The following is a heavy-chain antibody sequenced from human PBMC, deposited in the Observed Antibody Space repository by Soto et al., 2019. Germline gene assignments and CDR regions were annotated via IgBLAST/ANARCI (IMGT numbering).Heavy chain of an antibody. J-gene: IGHJ4*02. V-gene: IGHV3-23*01. Sequence: EVQLLESGGGLVQPGGSLRLSCAASGFTFSNYAMTWVRQAPGKGLEWVSTISGSGGNTWYADSVKGRFTISRDNSKNTLYLQMSSRRAEDTAVYYCAKGGAAYCSGGSCYHPFDYWGQGTLDTVSS. D-gene: IGHD2-15*01. CDR3: AKGGAAYCSGGSCYHPFDY. CDR2: ISGSGGNT. CDR1: GFTFSNYA.